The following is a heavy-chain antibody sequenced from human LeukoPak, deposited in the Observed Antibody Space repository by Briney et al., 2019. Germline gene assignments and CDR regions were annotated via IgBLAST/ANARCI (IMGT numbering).Heavy chain of an antibody. CDR3: ARGIAARPDFDY. D-gene: IGHD6-6*01. J-gene: IGHJ4*02. V-gene: IGHV4-38-2*02. CDR2: IYHSGST. CDR1: GYSISSGYY. Sequence: PSETLSLTCTVSGYSISSGYYWGWIRQPPGKGLEWIASIYHSGSTYYNPSLKSRVTISVDTSKNQFSLRLNSVTAADTAVYYCARGIAARPDFDYWGQGTLVTVSS.